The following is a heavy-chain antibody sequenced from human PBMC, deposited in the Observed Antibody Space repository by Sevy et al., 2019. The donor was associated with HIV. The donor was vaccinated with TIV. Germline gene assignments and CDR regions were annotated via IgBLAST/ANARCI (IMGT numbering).Heavy chain of an antibody. Sequence: GGSLILSCAASGFTFSSYGMHWVRQAPGKGLEWVAFIRYDGSNKYYADSVKGRFTISRDNSKNTLYLQMNSLRAEDTAVYYCAKDLTVGNAFDIWGQGTMVTVSS. CDR3: AKDLTVGNAFDI. V-gene: IGHV3-30*02. J-gene: IGHJ3*02. D-gene: IGHD4-17*01. CDR1: GFTFSSYG. CDR2: IRYDGSNK.